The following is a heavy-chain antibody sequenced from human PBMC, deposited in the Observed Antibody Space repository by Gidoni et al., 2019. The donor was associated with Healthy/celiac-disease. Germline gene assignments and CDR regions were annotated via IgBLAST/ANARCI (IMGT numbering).Heavy chain of an antibody. V-gene: IGHV3-7*03. D-gene: IGHD6-19*01. CDR1: GFTFSSYW. Sequence: EVQLVESGGGLVQPGGSLRLSCAAPGFTFSSYWMSWVRQAPGKGLEWVANIKQDGSEKYYVDSVKGRFTISRDNAKNSLYLQMNSLRAEDTAVYYCARDPTSSGWDDTKGPFDYWGQGTLVTVSS. J-gene: IGHJ4*02. CDR2: IKQDGSEK. CDR3: ARDPTSSGWDDTKGPFDY.